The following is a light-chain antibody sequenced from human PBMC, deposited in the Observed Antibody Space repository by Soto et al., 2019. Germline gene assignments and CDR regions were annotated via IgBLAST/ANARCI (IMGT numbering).Light chain of an antibody. CDR3: SSYTSSSTLEGDVV. J-gene: IGLJ2*01. V-gene: IGLV2-14*01. CDR1: SSDVGGYNY. CDR2: DVS. Sequence: QSVLTKPASVSGSPGQSITISCTGTSSDVGGYNYVSWYQKHPGKAPKLMIYDVSNRPSGVSNRFSGSKSGNTASLTISGLQAEDEADYYCSSYTSSSTLEGDVVLGGGTKVTVL.